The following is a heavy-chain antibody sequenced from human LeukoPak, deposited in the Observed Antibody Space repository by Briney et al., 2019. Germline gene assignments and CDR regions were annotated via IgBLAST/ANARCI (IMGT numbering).Heavy chain of an antibody. V-gene: IGHV4-30-4*08. D-gene: IGHD2-2*01. Sequence: PSQTLSLTCTVSGGSISSGDYYWSWIRQPPGKGLEWIGYIYYSGSTYYNPSLKSRVTISVDTPKNQFSLKLSSVTAADTAVYYCARGYCSSTSCYYYYYYMDVWGKGTTVTVSS. CDR2: IYYSGST. J-gene: IGHJ6*03. CDR3: ARGYCSSTSCYYYYYYMDV. CDR1: GGSISSGDYY.